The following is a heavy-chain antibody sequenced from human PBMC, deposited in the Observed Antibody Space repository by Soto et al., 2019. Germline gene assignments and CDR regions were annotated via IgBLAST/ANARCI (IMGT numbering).Heavy chain of an antibody. J-gene: IGHJ4*01. Sequence: QAGGSLRLSCEVSGFTFSDFGLDWVRQAPGKGLEWVAIISHDGSKRFYADSVKGRFTISRDNSKNTLYLQMSSLRPEDTAPYYCAKTATYVDGYDNTGYSSEDYWGHGTLVTVSS. CDR2: ISHDGSKR. CDR1: GFTFSDFG. V-gene: IGHV3-30*18. D-gene: IGHD3-22*01. CDR3: AKTATYVDGYDNTGYSSEDY.